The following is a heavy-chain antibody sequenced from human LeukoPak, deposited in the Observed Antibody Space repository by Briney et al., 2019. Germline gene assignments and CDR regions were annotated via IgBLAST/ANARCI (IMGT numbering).Heavy chain of an antibody. J-gene: IGHJ4*02. CDR1: GYRFTDYW. CDR3: ARRDGYNYYFDY. V-gene: IGHV5-51*01. D-gene: IGHD5-24*01. CDR2: IYPGDSDT. Sequence: GGLSLSFAGSGYRFTDYWIGWVRQLPGKGLEWRGIIYPGDSDTRYSPSFQGQVTISADKSISTAYLQWGSLKASDTAMYYCARRDGYNYYFDYWGQGTLVTVSS.